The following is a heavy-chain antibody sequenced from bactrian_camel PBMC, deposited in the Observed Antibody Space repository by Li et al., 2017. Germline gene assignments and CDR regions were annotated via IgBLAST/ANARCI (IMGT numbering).Heavy chain of an antibody. V-gene: IGHV3S10*01. CDR2: VDDDATT. CDR1: SRNC. Sequence: DVQLVESGGGSVQAGGSLTLSCTVSSRNCMTWFRQAPGKEREGVAAVDDDATTKYDNSVKGRFTISYDYGETTLYLQMNNLRPEDTAMYYCAAADVKDSCHPWEDGYKYWGQGTQVTVS. CDR3: AAADVKDSCHPWEDGYKY. J-gene: IGHJ4*01.